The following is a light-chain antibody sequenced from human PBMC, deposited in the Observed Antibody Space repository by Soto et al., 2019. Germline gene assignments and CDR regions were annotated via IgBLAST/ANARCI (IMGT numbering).Light chain of an antibody. CDR2: GAS. Sequence: EIVLTQSPGTLSLVPGQRATLSCRASQRVRSSFLAWFQQRPGQPPRLLIYGASIRAPGIPDRFSGSGSGTDFTLTISRLEPEDFAVYYCQQYHRSPRTFGQGTKVEIK. J-gene: IGKJ1*01. CDR3: QQYHRSPRT. CDR1: QRVRSSF. V-gene: IGKV3-20*01.